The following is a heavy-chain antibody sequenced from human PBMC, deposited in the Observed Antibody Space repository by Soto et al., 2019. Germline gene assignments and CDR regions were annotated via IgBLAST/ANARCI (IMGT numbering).Heavy chain of an antibody. Sequence: QVQLVQSGAEVKKPGASVKVSCKASGYTFTSYGISWVRQAPGQGLEWMGWTTAYNGNTNYAQQLQGRVTMTTDSSTSTGYRELTSRRSDDTAVYYCARGPPQYYDFWGGYSTRFAYWGKGTLVTVSS. CDR2: TTAYNGNT. CDR1: GYTFTSYG. J-gene: IGHJ4*02. CDR3: ARGPPQYYDFWGGYSTRFAY. D-gene: IGHD3-3*01. V-gene: IGHV1-18*01.